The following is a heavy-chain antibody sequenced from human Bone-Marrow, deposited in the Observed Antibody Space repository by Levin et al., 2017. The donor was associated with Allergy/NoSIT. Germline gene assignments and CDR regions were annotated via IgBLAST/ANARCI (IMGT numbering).Heavy chain of an antibody. D-gene: IGHD3-10*01. CDR3: ARFKPTMVRGVIIKVNWFDP. V-gene: IGHV3-33*01. CDR1: GFTFSGYG. J-gene: IGHJ5*02. Sequence: GGSLRLSCSTSGFTFSGYGFHWVRQVPGKGLEWVAITWPDASKKYYAESVKGRFTISRDNSKNTVYLQMNSLRAEDTAVYYCARFKPTMVRGVIIKVNWFDPWGQGTLVIVSS. CDR2: TWPDASKK.